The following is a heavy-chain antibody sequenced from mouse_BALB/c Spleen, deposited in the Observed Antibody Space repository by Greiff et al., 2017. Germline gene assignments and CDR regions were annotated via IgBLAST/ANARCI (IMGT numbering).Heavy chain of an antibody. CDR3: ASYRYDGAY. CDR2: IWAGGST. V-gene: IGHV2-9*02. D-gene: IGHD2-14*01. J-gene: IGHJ3*01. CDR1: GFSLTSYG. Sequence: VQVVESGPGLVAPSQSLSITCTVSGFSLTSYGVHWVRQPPGKGLEWLGVIWAGGSTNYNSALMSRLSISKDNSKSQVFLKMNSLQTDDTAMYYCASYRYDGAYWGQGTLVTVSA.